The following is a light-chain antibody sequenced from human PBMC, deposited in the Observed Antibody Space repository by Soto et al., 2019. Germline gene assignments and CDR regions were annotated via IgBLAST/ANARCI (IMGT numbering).Light chain of an antibody. J-gene: IGLJ2*01. Sequence: SYELTQPPSVSVSPGQTASITCSGDKSGDKYTCWYQQKPGQSPVLVIYQDSNRPSGIPERFSGSNSGNTATLTISGTQAIDEAYYYCQAWDSSTVVFGGGTKLTVL. CDR1: KSGDKY. V-gene: IGLV3-1*01. CDR2: QDS. CDR3: QAWDSSTVV.